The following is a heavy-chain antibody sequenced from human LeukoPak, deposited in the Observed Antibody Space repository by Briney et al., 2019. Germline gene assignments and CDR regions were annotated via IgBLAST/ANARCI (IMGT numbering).Heavy chain of an antibody. CDR3: ARDVRVPSGSYSRFDP. D-gene: IGHD1-26*01. CDR2: IYTSGST. V-gene: IGHV4-4*07. J-gene: IGHJ5*02. Sequence: SETLSLTCTVSGGSISSYYWSWIRQPAGKGLEWIGRIYTSGSTDYNPSLKSRVTMSVDTSKNQFSLKLSSVTAADTAVYYCARDVRVPSGSYSRFDPWGQGTLVTVSS. CDR1: GGSISSYY.